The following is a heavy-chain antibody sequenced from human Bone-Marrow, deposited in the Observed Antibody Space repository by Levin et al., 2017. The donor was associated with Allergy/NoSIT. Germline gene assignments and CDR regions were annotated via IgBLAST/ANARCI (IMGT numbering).Heavy chain of an antibody. CDR1: GFTFSSYW. Sequence: GGSLRLSCAASGFTFSSYWMSWVRQAPGKGLEWVANIKQDGSEKNYVDSVKGRLTISRDNAKNSVYLQMNSLRAEDTAVYYCARDGAPGGSTYGWFGDWGQGTLVTVSS. J-gene: IGHJ4*02. D-gene: IGHD5-18*01. CDR2: IKQDGSEK. V-gene: IGHV3-7*01. CDR3: ARDGAPGGSTYGWFGD.